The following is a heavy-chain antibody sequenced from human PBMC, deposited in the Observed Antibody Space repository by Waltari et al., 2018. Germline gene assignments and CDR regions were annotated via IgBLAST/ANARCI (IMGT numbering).Heavy chain of an antibody. V-gene: IGHV3-48*03. CDR3: ATMVVVEVENWFDP. CDR1: AFTSASER. Sequence: EVRLVASGGGRGQSVGSHRLSCVGGAFTSASERWNWVRRSPGKGLQWIAFISSDGNTRQYTDSVKGRFTISRDNANKSLYLQMNNLRRDDTALYYCATMVVVEVENWFDPWGQGIQVTVAS. D-gene: IGHD2-2*01. J-gene: IGHJ5*02. CDR2: ISSDGNTR.